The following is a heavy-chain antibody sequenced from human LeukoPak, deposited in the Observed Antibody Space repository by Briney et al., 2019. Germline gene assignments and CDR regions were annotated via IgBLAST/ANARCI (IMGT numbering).Heavy chain of an antibody. CDR3: AHYCSSTSCYTDDAFDI. Sequence: SETLSLTCTVSGYSISSGYYWGWIRQPPGKGLEWIGSIYYSGSTYYNPSLKSRVTISVDTSKNQFSLKLSSVTAADTAVYYCAHYCSSTSCYTDDAFDIWGQGTMVTVSS. D-gene: IGHD2-2*02. J-gene: IGHJ3*02. CDR1: GYSISSGYY. CDR2: IYYSGST. V-gene: IGHV4-38-2*02.